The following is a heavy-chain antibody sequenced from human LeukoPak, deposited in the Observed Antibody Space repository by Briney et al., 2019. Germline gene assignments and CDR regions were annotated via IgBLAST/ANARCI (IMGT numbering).Heavy chain of an antibody. CDR3: ARRTGWVDP. CDR2: IYETGNS. J-gene: IGHJ5*02. CDR1: GGSIARGGYS. V-gene: IGHV4-30-2*01. Sequence: SETLSLTCIVPGGSIARGGYSWTWLRQPPGKGLEWIGGIYETGNSHYNPSLKSRVTISVDFAKNHFSLSLTTVTAADTAVYYCARRTGWVDPWGQGTLVTVSS.